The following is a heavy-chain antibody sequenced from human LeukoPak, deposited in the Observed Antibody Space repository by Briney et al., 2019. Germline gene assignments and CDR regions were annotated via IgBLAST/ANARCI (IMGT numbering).Heavy chain of an antibody. Sequence: PSETLSLTCTVSGGSISSYYWSWIRQPAGKGLEWIGRIYTSGSTNYNPSLKSRVTISVDTSKNQFSLKLSSVTAADTAVYYCARGGNYVSSGYFPFDYWGQGTLVTVSS. CDR2: IYTSGST. D-gene: IGHD3-22*01. CDR3: ARGGNYVSSGYFPFDY. CDR1: GGSISSYY. V-gene: IGHV4-4*07. J-gene: IGHJ4*02.